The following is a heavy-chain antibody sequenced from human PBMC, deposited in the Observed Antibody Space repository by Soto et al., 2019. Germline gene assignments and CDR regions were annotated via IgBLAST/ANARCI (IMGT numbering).Heavy chain of an antibody. V-gene: IGHV4-59*08. Sequence: QVQLQESGPGLVKPSETLSLTCTVSGGSISSYYWSWIRQPPGKGLEWIGYIYYSGSTNYNPSLKSRVTISVDTSKNQFSLKLSSVTAADTAVYYCARHVGFGEHSFDYWGQGTLVTVSS. J-gene: IGHJ4*02. CDR1: GGSISSYY. CDR3: ARHVGFGEHSFDY. D-gene: IGHD3-10*01. CDR2: IYYSGST.